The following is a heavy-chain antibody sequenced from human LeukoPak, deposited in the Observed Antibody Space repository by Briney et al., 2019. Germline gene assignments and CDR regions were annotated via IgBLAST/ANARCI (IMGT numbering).Heavy chain of an antibody. CDR3: ARGRYCSSASCHIGRYRGGFDP. Sequence: PSETLSLTCIVSGGSISSYYWSWIRQPPGKGLEWIGYIYYRGSANYNPSLKSRVSISVDTSKNQFSLKLSSVTAADTAVYYCARGRYCSSASCHIGRYRGGFDPWGQGTLVTVSS. CDR2: IYYRGSA. CDR1: GGSISSYY. D-gene: IGHD2-2*02. J-gene: IGHJ5*02. V-gene: IGHV4-59*01.